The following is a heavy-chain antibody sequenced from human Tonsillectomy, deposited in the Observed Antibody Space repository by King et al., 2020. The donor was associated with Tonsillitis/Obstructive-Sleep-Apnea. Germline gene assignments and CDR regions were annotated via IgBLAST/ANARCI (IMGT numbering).Heavy chain of an antibody. CDR1: GFTFSNAW. D-gene: IGHD5-24*01. V-gene: IGHV3-15*01. CDR3: TGRNQLDF. CDR2: IKSKTDGGKT. J-gene: IGHJ1*01. Sequence: VQLVESGGGLLKPGGSLRLSCVVSGFTFSNAWMSWVRQAPGKGLEWVGRIKSKTDGGKTDYAAPGKGRFTISRDDSKSTLYLQMNSLKTEDTAMYYCTGRNQLDFWGQGTLVTVSS.